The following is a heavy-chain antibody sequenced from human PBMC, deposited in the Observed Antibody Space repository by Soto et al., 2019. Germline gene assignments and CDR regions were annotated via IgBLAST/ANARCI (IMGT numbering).Heavy chain of an antibody. Sequence: GGSLRLSCTASGFTFGEYAISWVRQAAGKGLGWVGFIRSKAYGGAIEYAASVKGRFTISRDASNRIAYLQLTSLTTEATAVYYCTRTHLWSDYYYHYGMDVWGQGTTVTVSS. CDR2: IRSKAYGGAI. D-gene: IGHD2-21*01. CDR3: TRTHLWSDYYYHYGMDV. J-gene: IGHJ6*02. CDR1: GFTFGEYA. V-gene: IGHV3-49*04.